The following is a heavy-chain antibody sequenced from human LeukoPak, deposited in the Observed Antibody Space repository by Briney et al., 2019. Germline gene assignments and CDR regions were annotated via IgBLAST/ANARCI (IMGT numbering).Heavy chain of an antibody. V-gene: IGHV3-30*18. D-gene: IGHD6-13*01. J-gene: IGHJ4*02. CDR3: AKVEPLDGAVPLDY. CDR2: ISYDGSNK. CDR1: GFSFSRYG. Sequence: GGFLRLSCAASGFSFSRYGMHWVRQAPGKGLDWVALISYDGSNKYYTDSVKGRFTISRDNSKKTLYLQMNSLRVEDTAVYYCAKVEPLDGAVPLDYWGQGTLVTVSS.